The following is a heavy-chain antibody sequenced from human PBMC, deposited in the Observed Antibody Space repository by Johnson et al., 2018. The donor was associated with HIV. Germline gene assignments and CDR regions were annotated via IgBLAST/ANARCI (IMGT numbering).Heavy chain of an antibody. CDR1: GFTFSDYY. Sequence: VQLMESGGGLVKPGGSLRLSCAASGFTFSDYYMSWIRQAPGKGLEWVSYISSSGSTIYYADSVKGRFTISRDNAKNSLYLQMNSLRAEDTAVYYCARDVGNLAYCGGDCYSDAVDIWGQGTMVTVSS. CDR2: ISSSGSTI. D-gene: IGHD2-21*01. CDR3: ARDVGNLAYCGGDCYSDAVDI. J-gene: IGHJ3*02. V-gene: IGHV3-11*04.